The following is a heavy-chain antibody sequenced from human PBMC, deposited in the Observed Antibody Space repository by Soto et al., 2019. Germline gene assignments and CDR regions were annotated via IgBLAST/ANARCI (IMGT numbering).Heavy chain of an antibody. Sequence: GASVKVSCKASGYTFTRYGISWVRQAPGQGFEWMGGIIPIFGTANYAQKFQGRVTITADESTSTAYMELSSLRSEDTAVYYCASITMVRGVLWYYGMDVWGQGTTVTVSS. CDR3: ASITMVRGVLWYYGMDV. CDR2: IIPIFGTA. D-gene: IGHD3-10*01. V-gene: IGHV1-69*01. CDR1: GYTFTRYG. J-gene: IGHJ6*02.